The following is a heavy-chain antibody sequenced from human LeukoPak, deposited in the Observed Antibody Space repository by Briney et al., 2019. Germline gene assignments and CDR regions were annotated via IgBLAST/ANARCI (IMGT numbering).Heavy chain of an antibody. CDR2: ISSSRKWM. V-gene: IGHV3-21*01. J-gene: IGHJ4*02. CDR1: ELTFSRYN. CDR3: AREPFWSGYYSNLHFDY. Sequence: GGSMRLSCAASELTFSRYNMNWVRLAQGRGLEWVASISSSRKWMYYTNTVKGRFPISRDNTKNSLYLQMNSLRAEDTAVYYCAREPFWSGYYSNLHFDYWGQGTLVTVSS. D-gene: IGHD3-3*01.